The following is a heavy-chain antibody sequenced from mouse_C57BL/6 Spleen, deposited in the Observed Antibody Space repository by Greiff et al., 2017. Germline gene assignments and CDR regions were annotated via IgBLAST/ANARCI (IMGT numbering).Heavy chain of an antibody. CDR1: GYTFTSYG. D-gene: IGHD1-1*01. CDR3: ARYDYYGSSDWYFDV. V-gene: IGHV1-81*01. CDR2: IYPRSGNT. Sequence: QVQLQQSGAELARPGASVKLSCKASGYTFTSYGISWVKQSTGQGLEWIGEIYPRSGNTYYNEKFKGKATLTADKSSSTAYMELRSLTSEDSAVYFCARYDYYGSSDWYFDVWGTGTTVTVSS. J-gene: IGHJ1*03.